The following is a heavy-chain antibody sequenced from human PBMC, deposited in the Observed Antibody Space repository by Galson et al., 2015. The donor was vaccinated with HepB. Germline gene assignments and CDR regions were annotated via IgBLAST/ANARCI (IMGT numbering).Heavy chain of an antibody. J-gene: IGHJ4*02. CDR2: IKSKTDGGTT. V-gene: IGHV3-15*01. CDR1: GFTFSNAW. D-gene: IGHD3-3*01. CDR3: TTDENDFWSGYDY. Sequence: SLRLSCAASGFTFSNAWMSWVRQAPGKGLEWVGRIKSKTDGGTTDYAAPVKGRFTISRDDSKNTLYLQMNSLKTEDTAVYYCTTDENDFWSGYDYWGQGTLVTVSS.